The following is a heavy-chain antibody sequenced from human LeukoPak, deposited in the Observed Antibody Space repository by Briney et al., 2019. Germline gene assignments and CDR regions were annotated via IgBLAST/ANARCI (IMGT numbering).Heavy chain of an antibody. Sequence: GGSLRLSCAASGFTFSRHAMSWVRQAAGKGLEWVSAISGSGGSTYYADSVKRRSPISRANSKTTLYLQMNSLRAEDTAVYYCANSEGKYGGNPYYYYYMDVWGKGTTVTVSS. CDR3: ANSEGKYGGNPYYYYYMDV. CDR2: ISGSGGST. D-gene: IGHD4-23*01. CDR1: GFTFSRHA. V-gene: IGHV3-23*01. J-gene: IGHJ6*03.